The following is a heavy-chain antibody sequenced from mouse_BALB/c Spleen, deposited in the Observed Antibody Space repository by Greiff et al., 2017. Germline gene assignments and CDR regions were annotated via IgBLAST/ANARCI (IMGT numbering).Heavy chain of an antibody. D-gene: IGHD2-14*01. J-gene: IGHJ2*01. CDR2: IYPGNSDT. Sequence: DVQLQESGTVLARPGASVKMSCKASGYTFTSYWMHWVKQRPGQGLEWIGAIYPGNSDTSYNQKFKGKAKLTAVTSTSTAYMELSSLTNEDSAVYYCTRKVRQGDYFDYWGQGTTLTVSS. CDR1: GYTFTSYW. V-gene: IGHV1-5*01. CDR3: TRKVRQGDYFDY.